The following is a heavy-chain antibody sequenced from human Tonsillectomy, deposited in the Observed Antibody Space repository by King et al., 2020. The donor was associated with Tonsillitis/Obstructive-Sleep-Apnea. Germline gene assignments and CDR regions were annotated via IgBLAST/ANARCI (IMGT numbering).Heavy chain of an antibody. D-gene: IGHD3-3*02. J-gene: IGHJ4*02. CDR2: IWYDGSNK. V-gene: IGHV3-33*01. CDR3: AREVHLWSVYDY. Sequence: QVQLVESGGGVVQPGRSLRLSCAASGFTFSSYGMHWVRQAPGKGLEWVAVIWYDGSNKYYADSVKGRFTISRDNSKNTLYLQMNSLRAEDTAVYYCAREVHLWSVYDYWRQGPLVTVSS. CDR1: GFTFSSYG.